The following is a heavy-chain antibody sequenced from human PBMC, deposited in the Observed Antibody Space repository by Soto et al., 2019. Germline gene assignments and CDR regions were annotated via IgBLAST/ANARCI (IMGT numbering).Heavy chain of an antibody. CDR1: GGTFSRYS. Sequence: QVQLVQSGAEVKKPGSSVKVSCKASGGTFSRYSITWVRQAPGHGLEWIGRIIPIFGIASYAQKFPGRVTITADEPTSTAYMELSSLRSDDTAVYYCAREDRDRETGLVPAAIDGMDVWGQGTTVTVSS. CDR2: IIPIFGIA. J-gene: IGHJ6*02. D-gene: IGHD2-2*01. CDR3: AREDRDRETGLVPAAIDGMDV. V-gene: IGHV1-69*08.